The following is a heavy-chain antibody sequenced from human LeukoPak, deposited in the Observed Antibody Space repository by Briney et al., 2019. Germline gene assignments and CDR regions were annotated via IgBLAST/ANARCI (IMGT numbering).Heavy chain of an antibody. D-gene: IGHD6-6*01. Sequence: SETLSLTCAVYGGSFSGYYWSWIRQPPGKGLERIGEINHSGSTNYNPSLKSRVTISVDTSKNQFSLKLSSVTAADTAVYYCARXXLYSSSSLSWDFDPWGQGTLVTVSS. CDR1: GGSFSGYY. CDR2: INHSGST. CDR3: ARXXLYSSSSLSWDFDP. J-gene: IGHJ5*02. V-gene: IGHV4-34*01.